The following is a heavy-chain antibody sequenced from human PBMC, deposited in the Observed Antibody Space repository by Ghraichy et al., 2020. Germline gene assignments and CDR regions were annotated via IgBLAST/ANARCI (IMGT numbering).Heavy chain of an antibody. CDR2: INQDGAEQ. D-gene: IGHD1-1*01. CDR3: ARAPDAGTTDY. CDR1: GFTFSNYW. Sequence: GGSLRLSCAASGFTFSNYWMSWVRQAPGKGLEWVANINQDGAEQYYVDSVKGRFTISRDNAKNSLYLHMSRLRAEDTAMYYCARAPDAGTTDYWGQGTLVTVSS. J-gene: IGHJ4*02. V-gene: IGHV3-7*03.